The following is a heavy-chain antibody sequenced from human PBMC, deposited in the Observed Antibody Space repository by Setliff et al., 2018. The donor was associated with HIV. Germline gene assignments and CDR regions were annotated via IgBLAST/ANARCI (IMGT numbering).Heavy chain of an antibody. CDR1: GFTVSTYS. Sequence: GGSLRLSCLVSGFTVSTYSLNWARQAPGKRPEYVAALSRGGDNTKYADSVKGRFIISRDTSKNTLYLQMSSLRSDDTAIYYCVKPYTGYYYDGSVYDDFWGQGTLVTVSS. CDR2: LSRGGDNT. J-gene: IGHJ4*02. CDR3: VKPYTGYYYDGSVYDDF. V-gene: IGHV3-64D*09. D-gene: IGHD3-22*01.